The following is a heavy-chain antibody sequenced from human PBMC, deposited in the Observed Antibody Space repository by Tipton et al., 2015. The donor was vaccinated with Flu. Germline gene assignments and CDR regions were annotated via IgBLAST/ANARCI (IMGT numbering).Heavy chain of an antibody. D-gene: IGHD2-2*01. CDR2: IYYSGST. J-gene: IGHJ6*02. V-gene: IGHV4-59*01. Sequence: TLSLTCTVSGGSISSYYWSWIRQPPGKGLEWIGYIYYSGSTNYNPSLKSRATISVDTSKNQFSLKLSSVTAADTAVYYCARAKGYCSSTSCYYYYYGMDVWGQGTTVTVSS. CDR3: ARAKGYCSSTSCYYYYYGMDV. CDR1: GGSISSYY.